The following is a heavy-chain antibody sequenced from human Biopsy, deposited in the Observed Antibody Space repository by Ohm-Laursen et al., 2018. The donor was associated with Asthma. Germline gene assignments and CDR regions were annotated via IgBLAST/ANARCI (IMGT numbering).Heavy chain of an antibody. D-gene: IGHD6-19*01. CDR3: ARASVAASSNWFDP. CDR1: GASIKTDDHY. V-gene: IGHV4-30-4*01. CDR2: IHYSGST. J-gene: IGHJ5*02. Sequence: SQTLSLTWTVSGASIKTDDHYWSWLRQPPGKGLEWFGIIHYSGSTSYNPSLKGGVTISVDTSKNQFSLKLSSVTAADTAVYYCARASVAASSNWFDPWGQGTLVTVSS.